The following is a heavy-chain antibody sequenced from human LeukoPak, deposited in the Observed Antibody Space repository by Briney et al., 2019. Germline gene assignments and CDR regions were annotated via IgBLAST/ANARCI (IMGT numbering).Heavy chain of an antibody. J-gene: IGHJ3*02. CDR3: SRHRGYSYGYHAFDI. CDR2: IRSKAYGGTT. D-gene: IGHD5-18*01. V-gene: IGHV3-49*04. Sequence: GGSLRLSCTASGFTFGDYAVSWVRQAPGKGLEWVGFIRSKAYGGTTEYAASVKGRFTISRDDSKSIAQLQMNSLKTEDTAVYYCSRHRGYSYGYHAFDIWGQGTMVTVSS. CDR1: GFTFGDYA.